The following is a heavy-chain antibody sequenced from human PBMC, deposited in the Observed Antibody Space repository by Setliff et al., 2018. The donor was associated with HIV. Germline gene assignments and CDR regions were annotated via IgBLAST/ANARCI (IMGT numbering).Heavy chain of an antibody. CDR1: TFLVTGYN. CDR2: INPNNGGT. D-gene: IGHD2-15*01. J-gene: IGHJ3*01. CDR3: AKPRIFDSFDV. Sequence: ASVKVSCKALTFLVTGYNIHWVRLAPGHGPEWLGRINPNNGGTDYAQKFQGRVTMSLDTSTDTIYLELKGLTSDDTAVYYCAKPRIFDSFDVWGPGTVVTVSS. V-gene: IGHV1-2*06.